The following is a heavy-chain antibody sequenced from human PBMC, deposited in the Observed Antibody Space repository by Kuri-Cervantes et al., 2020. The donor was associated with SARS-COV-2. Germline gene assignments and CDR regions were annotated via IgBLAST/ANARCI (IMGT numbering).Heavy chain of an antibody. D-gene: IGHD3-22*01. CDR2: IYHSGST. CDR1: GYSISSGYY. J-gene: IGHJ5*02. V-gene: IGHV4-38-2*02. CDR3: ARHELAITMIVVVPRSWFDP. Sequence: SETLSLTCTVSGYSISSGYYWGWIRQPPGKGLEWIGSIYHSGSTYYNPSLKSRVTISVDTSKNQFSLKLSSVTAADTAVYHCARHELAITMIVVVPRSWFDPWGQGTLVTVSS.